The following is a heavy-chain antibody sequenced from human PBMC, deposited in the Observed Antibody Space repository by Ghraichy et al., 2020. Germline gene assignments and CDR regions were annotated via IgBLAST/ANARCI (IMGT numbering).Heavy chain of an antibody. CDR3: AKDPEEWLLSPATMEFDY. CDR1: GFTFSSYA. V-gene: IGHV3-23*01. CDR2: ISGSGGST. Sequence: GGSLRLSCAASGFTFSSYAMSWVRQAPGKGLEWVSAISGSGGSTYYADSVKGRFTISRDNSKNTLYLQMNSLRAEDTAVYYCAKDPEEWLLSPATMEFDYWGQGTLVTVSS. D-gene: IGHD3-3*01. J-gene: IGHJ4*02.